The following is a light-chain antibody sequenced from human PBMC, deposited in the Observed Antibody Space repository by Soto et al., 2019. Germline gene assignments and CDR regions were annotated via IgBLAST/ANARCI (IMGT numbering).Light chain of an antibody. CDR3: QRRTTGT. V-gene: IGKV3-11*01. J-gene: IGKJ4*01. CDR2: DAS. Sequence: EIVLTQSPATLSLSPGDSATLSCRASQSISNFLAWYQQKPGQAPRLLIYDASHRVTGVPGRFSGSGSGTDCAVTIGSLEPDDFAVYQCQRRTTGTFGGGTKVEI. CDR1: QSISNF.